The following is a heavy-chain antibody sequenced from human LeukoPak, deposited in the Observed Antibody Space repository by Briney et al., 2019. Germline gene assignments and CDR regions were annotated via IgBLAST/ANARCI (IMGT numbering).Heavy chain of an antibody. CDR2: ITFDGSST. CDR1: GFTFSTYW. V-gene: IGHV3-74*01. J-gene: IGHJ5*02. Sequence: GGSLRLSCAASGFTFSTYWMHWVRQAPGKGLVWVSRITFDGSSTTYADSEKGRFTISRDNAKNTLYLQMNSLRAEDTAVYYCARGAEGHNYGEFDRWGQGTLVTVSS. CDR3: ARGAEGHNYGEFDR. D-gene: IGHD5-18*01.